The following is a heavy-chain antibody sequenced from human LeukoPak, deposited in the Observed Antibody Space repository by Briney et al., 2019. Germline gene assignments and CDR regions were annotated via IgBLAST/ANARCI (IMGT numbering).Heavy chain of an antibody. CDR2: MNPNSGNT. CDR3: ARVWGSYRPLFDY. Sequence: GASVKVSCKASGYTFTSYDINWVRQATGQGLEWMGWMNPNSGNTGYAQKFQGRVTITRNTSISTAYMELSSLRSDDTAVYYCARVWGSYRPLFDYWGQGTLVTVSS. CDR1: GYTFTSYD. J-gene: IGHJ4*02. V-gene: IGHV1-8*03. D-gene: IGHD3-16*02.